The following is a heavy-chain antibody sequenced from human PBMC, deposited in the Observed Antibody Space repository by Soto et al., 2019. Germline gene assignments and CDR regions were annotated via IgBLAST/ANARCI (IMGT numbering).Heavy chain of an antibody. Sequence: QITLKESGPTVVNPTEPLTLTCTFSGFSLTTSGVGVGWVRQSPGKAPEWLALIYWDDDKRYSTSLKSRLTITKDTSKNQVLLTMANVDTADTATYYCAHRVLRTVFGLVTTTAIYFDFWGQGTPVVVSS. CDR2: IYWDDDK. CDR3: AHRVLRTVFGLVTTTAIYFDF. V-gene: IGHV2-5*02. CDR1: GFSLTTSGVG. D-gene: IGHD3-3*01. J-gene: IGHJ4*02.